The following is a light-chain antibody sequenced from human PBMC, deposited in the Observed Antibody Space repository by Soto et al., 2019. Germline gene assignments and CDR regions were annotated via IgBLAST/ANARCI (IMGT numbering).Light chain of an antibody. CDR1: ALPKKY. Sequence: SYELTQPPSVSVSPGQTARITCSGDALPKKYAHWYQQKSGQAPVLVIYEDSKRPSGIPERFSGSSSGTMATLTISGAQVEDEADYYCYSTDSSAGVFGGGTKLTVL. J-gene: IGLJ3*02. CDR3: YSTDSSAGV. V-gene: IGLV3-10*01. CDR2: EDS.